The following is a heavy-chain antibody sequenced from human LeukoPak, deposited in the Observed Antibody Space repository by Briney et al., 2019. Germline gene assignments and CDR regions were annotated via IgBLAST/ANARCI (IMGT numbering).Heavy chain of an antibody. CDR1: GGSISSGGYY. J-gene: IGHJ4*02. CDR3: ARARRYGYRGYFDY. CDR2: IYYSGST. Sequence: PSQTLSLTCTVSGGSISSGGYYWSWIRQPPGKGLEWIGYIYYSGSTNCNPSLKSRVTISVDTSKNQFSLKLSSVTAADTAVYYCARARRYGYRGYFDYWGQGTLVTVSS. V-gene: IGHV4-61*08. D-gene: IGHD5-18*01.